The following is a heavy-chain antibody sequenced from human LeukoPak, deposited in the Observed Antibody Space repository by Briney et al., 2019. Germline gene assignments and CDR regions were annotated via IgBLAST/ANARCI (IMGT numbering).Heavy chain of an antibody. CDR2: ISSSSTYI. CDR3: ARDLRQLTSYFDF. D-gene: IGHD6-13*01. V-gene: IGHV3-21*01. J-gene: IGHJ4*02. CDR1: GFTFSSHS. Sequence: GGSLRLSCAASGFTFSSHSMNWVRQAPGKGLEWVSSISSSSTYIYYADSVKGRFTISRDNAKNPLYLQMNSLRAEDTAVYFCARDLRQLTSYFDFWGQGTQVTVSS.